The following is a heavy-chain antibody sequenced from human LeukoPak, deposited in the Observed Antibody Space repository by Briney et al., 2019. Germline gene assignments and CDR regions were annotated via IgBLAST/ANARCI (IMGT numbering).Heavy chain of an antibody. Sequence: GGSLRLSCAASGFTFSSYAMNWVRQAPGKGLEWVSFISSSSTIYYADSVKGRFTISRDNTKNSLYVQMNSLRAEDTAVYYCAKDRDSSGSYPSGYWGQGTLVTVSS. J-gene: IGHJ4*02. D-gene: IGHD3-10*01. CDR3: AKDRDSSGSYPSGY. CDR2: ISSSSTI. CDR1: GFTFSSYA. V-gene: IGHV3-48*04.